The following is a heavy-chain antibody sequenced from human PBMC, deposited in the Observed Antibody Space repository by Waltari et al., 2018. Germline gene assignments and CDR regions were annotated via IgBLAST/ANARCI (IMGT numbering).Heavy chain of an antibody. CDR3: AKDLGSGWGYFDY. CDR1: GFTFSSYA. CDR2: ISGSGGST. J-gene: IGHJ4*02. Sequence: EVQLLESGGGLVQPGGSLRLSCAASGFTFSSYARSWVRQAPGKGLEWVSAISGSGGSTYYADSVKGRFTISRDNSKNTLYLQMNSLRAEDTAVYYCAKDLGSGWGYFDYWGQGTLVTVSS. V-gene: IGHV3-23*01. D-gene: IGHD6-19*01.